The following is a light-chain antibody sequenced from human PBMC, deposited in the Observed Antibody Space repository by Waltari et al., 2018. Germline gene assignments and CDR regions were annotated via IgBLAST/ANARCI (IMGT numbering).Light chain of an antibody. V-gene: IGLV2-14*03. CDR3: SSFTDTHTLL. CDR1: SNDVGASNF. Sequence: QSALTQPASVSGSPGPSITSSCTGTSNDVGASNFVSWYQQHPGRAPQLMIYDVTERPSGISYRFSGSKSANTASLTISGLLPEDEAIYYCSSFTDTHTLLFGGGT. CDR2: DVT. J-gene: IGLJ2*01.